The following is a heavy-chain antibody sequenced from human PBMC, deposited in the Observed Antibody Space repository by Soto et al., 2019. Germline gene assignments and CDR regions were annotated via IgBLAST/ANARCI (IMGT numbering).Heavy chain of an antibody. CDR3: AKDAPEEKIIDY. Sequence: GGSLRLSCAASGFTFSSYGVHWVRQAPGKGLEWVAVISYDGSNKYYADSVKGRFTISRDNSKNTLYLQMNSLRAEDTAVYYCAKDAPEEKIIDYWGQGTLVTVSS. CDR1: GFTFSSYG. J-gene: IGHJ4*02. CDR2: ISYDGSNK. V-gene: IGHV3-30*18.